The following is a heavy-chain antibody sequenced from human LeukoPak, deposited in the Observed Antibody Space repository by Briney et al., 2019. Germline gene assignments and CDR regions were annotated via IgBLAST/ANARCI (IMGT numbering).Heavy chain of an antibody. CDR3: ARDRSVVVVAATPWFDP. CDR1: GYTFTRYA. J-gene: IGHJ5*02. D-gene: IGHD2-15*01. Sequence: ASVKVSCKASGYTFTRYAMHWVRQAPGQRLEWMGWINAGNGNTKYSRKFQDRVTITRDTSASTAYMELSSLRSEDTAVYYCARDRSVVVVAATPWFDPWGQGTLVTVSS. CDR2: INAGNGNT. V-gene: IGHV1-3*01.